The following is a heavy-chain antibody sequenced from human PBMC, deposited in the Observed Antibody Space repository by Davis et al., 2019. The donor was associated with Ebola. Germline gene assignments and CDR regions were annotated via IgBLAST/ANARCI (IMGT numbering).Heavy chain of an antibody. CDR3: ARAYDGYSYGGTDY. CDR2: ISWNSGSI. J-gene: IGHJ4*02. D-gene: IGHD5-18*01. Sequence: GGSLRLSCAASGFTFDDYAMHWVRQAPGKGLEWVSGISWNSGSIGYADSVKGRFTISRDNAKNSLYLQMNSLRAEDTAVDYCARAYDGYSYGGTDYWGQGTLVTVSS. CDR1: GFTFDDYA. V-gene: IGHV3-9*01.